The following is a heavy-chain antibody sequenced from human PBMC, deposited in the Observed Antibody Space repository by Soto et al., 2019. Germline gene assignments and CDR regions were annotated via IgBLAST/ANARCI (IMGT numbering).Heavy chain of an antibody. V-gene: IGHV2-70*04. CDR2: IDWDDDK. D-gene: IGHD3-22*01. CDR1: GFSLSTRGMR. Sequence: SGPTLVNPTQTLTLTCTFSGFSLSTRGMRVIWIRQPPGKALEWLARIDWDDDKFYSTSLKTRLTISKDTSKNQVALTMTNMDPVDTATYYCARMGDSSGYSLGAFDIWGQGTMVTVSS. CDR3: ARMGDSSGYSLGAFDI. J-gene: IGHJ3*02.